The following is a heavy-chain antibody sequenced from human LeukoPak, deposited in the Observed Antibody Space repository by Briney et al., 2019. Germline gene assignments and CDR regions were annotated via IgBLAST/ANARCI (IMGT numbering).Heavy chain of an antibody. J-gene: IGHJ4*02. D-gene: IGHD2-2*01. CDR2: ISGSGGST. CDR1: GFTFSSYA. CDR3: ARDDCSSTSCLYYFDY. V-gene: IGHV3-23*01. Sequence: PGGSLRLSCAASGFTFSSYAMSWVRQAPGKGLEWVSAISGSGGSTYYADSVKGRFTISRDNSKNTLYLQMNSLRAEDTAVYYCARDDCSSTSCLYYFDYWGQGTLVTVSS.